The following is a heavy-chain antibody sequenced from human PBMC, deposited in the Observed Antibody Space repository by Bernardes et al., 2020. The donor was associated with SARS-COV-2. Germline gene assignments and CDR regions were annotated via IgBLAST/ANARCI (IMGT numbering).Heavy chain of an antibody. J-gene: IGHJ3*02. CDR3: AQGHCGGDCYDAFDI. CDR2: IKSDGTRT. D-gene: IGHD2-21*02. V-gene: IGHV3-74*01. CDR1: GFTFSSYW. Sequence: GALSLSCAASGFTFSSYWMHWVRQAPGKGLVWVSRIKSDGTRTNYADSVKGRFTISRDNAKNTLYLQMNSLRTEDTAVYYCAQGHCGGDCYDAFDIWGQGTVVTVSS.